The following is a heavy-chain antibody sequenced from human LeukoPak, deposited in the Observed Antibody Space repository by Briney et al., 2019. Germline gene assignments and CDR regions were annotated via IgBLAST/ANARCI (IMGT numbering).Heavy chain of an antibody. CDR1: GGSISSYY. CDR2: IYYSGST. Sequence: SETLSLTCTVSGGSISSYYWSWIRQPPGKGLEWIGYIYYSGSTNYNPSLKSRVIISVDTSKNQFSLKLGSVTAADTAVYYCARDIVVVSRYYYYGMDVWGQGTTVTVSS. D-gene: IGHD2-15*01. J-gene: IGHJ6*02. V-gene: IGHV4-59*01. CDR3: ARDIVVVSRYYYYGMDV.